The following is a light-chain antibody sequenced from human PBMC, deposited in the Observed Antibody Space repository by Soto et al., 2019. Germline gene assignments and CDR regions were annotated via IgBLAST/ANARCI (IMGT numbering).Light chain of an antibody. V-gene: IGKV1-5*03. J-gene: IGKJ1*01. Sequence: DIQMTQSPSTLSASVGDRVTITCRASQTISSSLAWYQQKPGKAPKPLIYRASSLESGVPSRFSGSGSGTECTLTIISLQPDDFATYFCPHMATFGQGTKVEIK. CDR3: PHMAT. CDR2: RAS. CDR1: QTISSS.